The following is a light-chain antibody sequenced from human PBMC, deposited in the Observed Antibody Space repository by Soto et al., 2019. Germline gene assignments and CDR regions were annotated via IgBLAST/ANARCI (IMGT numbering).Light chain of an antibody. V-gene: IGLV2-14*01. Sequence: QSVLTQPASVCGSPGQSITISCTGGKNDIGSSDYVSWYQQHPVKAPKLIIYGVSKRPSGTSDRFSGSKSGNTASLTIAGLQADDEADSYCSSSTSSNTLVFGGGTQVTVL. CDR1: KNDIGSSDY. CDR2: GVS. J-gene: IGLJ3*02. CDR3: SSSTSSNTLV.